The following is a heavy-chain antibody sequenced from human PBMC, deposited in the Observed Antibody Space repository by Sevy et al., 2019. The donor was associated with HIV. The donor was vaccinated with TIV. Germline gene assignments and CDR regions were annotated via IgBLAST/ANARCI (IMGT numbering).Heavy chain of an antibody. D-gene: IGHD1-1*01. Sequence: SETLSLTCTVSGGSISSYYWSWIRQPPGKGLEWIGYIYYSGSTNYNPSLKSRVTISVDTSKNQFSLKLSSVTAADTAVYYCARDKKLERSYYYYGMDVWGQWTTVTVSS. V-gene: IGHV4-59*13. CDR3: ARDKKLERSYYYYGMDV. CDR1: GGSISSYY. J-gene: IGHJ6*02. CDR2: IYYSGST.